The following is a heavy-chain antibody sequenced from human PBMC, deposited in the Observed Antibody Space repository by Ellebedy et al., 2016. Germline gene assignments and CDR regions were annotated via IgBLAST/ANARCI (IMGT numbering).Heavy chain of an antibody. J-gene: IGHJ4*02. CDR1: GFTFGNYW. D-gene: IGHD1-26*01. CDR2: INPGGNIK. V-gene: IGHV3-7*01. Sequence: GESLKISCAASGFTFGNYWMSWARQAPGKGLEWVANINPGGNIKQYLGSVKGRFTISRDNAKNSLFLQMDSLRDEDTAIYYCSSGNFFDYWGQGALVTVSS. CDR3: SSGNFFDY.